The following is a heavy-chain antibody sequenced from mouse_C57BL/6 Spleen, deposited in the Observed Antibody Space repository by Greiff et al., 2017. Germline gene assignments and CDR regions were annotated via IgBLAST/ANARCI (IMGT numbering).Heavy chain of an antibody. CDR1: GFTFSSYA. J-gene: IGHJ4*01. V-gene: IGHV5-4*03. D-gene: IGHD1-1*01. CDR2: ISDGGSYT. Sequence: EVKLMESGGGLVKPGGSLKLSCAASGFTFSSYAMSWVRQTPEKRLEWVATISDGGSYTYYPDNVKGRYTISRDNAKNNLYLQMSHLKSEDTAMYYWGRDGHYYGSNPYYAMDYWGQGTSVTVSS. CDR3: GRDGHYYGSNPYYAMDY.